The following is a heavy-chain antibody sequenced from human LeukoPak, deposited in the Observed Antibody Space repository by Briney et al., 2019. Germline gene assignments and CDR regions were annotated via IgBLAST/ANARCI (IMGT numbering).Heavy chain of an antibody. CDR2: ISGSGGST. D-gene: IGHD3-16*02. Sequence: GGSLRLSCAASGFTFSSYAMSWVRQAPRKGLEWVSAISGSGGSTYYADSVKGRFTISRDNSKNTLYLQMDSLRAEDTAVYYCAKKDDYVWGSYRQPFDYWGQGTLVTVSS. J-gene: IGHJ4*02. V-gene: IGHV3-23*01. CDR1: GFTFSSYA. CDR3: AKKDDYVWGSYRQPFDY.